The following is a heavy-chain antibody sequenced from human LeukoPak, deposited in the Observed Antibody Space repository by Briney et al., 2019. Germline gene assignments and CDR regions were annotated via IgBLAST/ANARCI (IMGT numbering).Heavy chain of an antibody. J-gene: IGHJ5*02. V-gene: IGHV4-39*07. CDR3: ATFNRDSNWFDP. CDR1: GGSISSSSYY. CDR2: IYYSGST. Sequence: ASETLSLTCTVSGGSISSSSYYWGWIRQPPRKGLEWIGMIYYSGSTYYNPSLKSRVTISVDTSKNQFSLKLSSVTAADTAVYYCATFNRDSNWFDPWGQGTLVTVSS. D-gene: IGHD3/OR15-3a*01.